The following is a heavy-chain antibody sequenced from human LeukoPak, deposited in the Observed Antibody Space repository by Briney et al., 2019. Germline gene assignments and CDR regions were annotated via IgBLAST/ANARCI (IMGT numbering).Heavy chain of an antibody. CDR3: AVTGYSSRSPNI. CDR1: RFTFSNYA. J-gene: IGHJ3*02. Sequence: GGSLRLSCAASRFTFSNYAMSWVRQAPGKGLEWVSSISGNGGSTNYADSVKGRFTISRDNSKNTLYPQMNSLRAEDTAIYYCAVTGYSSRSPNIWGQGTMVTVSS. CDR2: ISGNGGST. V-gene: IGHV3-23*01. D-gene: IGHD6-13*01.